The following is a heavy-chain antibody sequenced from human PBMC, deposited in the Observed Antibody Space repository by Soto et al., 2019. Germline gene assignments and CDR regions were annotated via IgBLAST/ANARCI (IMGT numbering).Heavy chain of an antibody. CDR3: AREKIGHRGGYYYYYGMDV. J-gene: IGHJ6*02. D-gene: IGHD3-16*01. CDR2: ISAYNGNT. V-gene: IGHV1-18*01. Sequence: QVQLVQSGAEVKKPGASVKVSCKASGYTFTSYGISWVRQAPGQGLEWMGWISAYNGNTNYAQKLQGRVTMTTDTATSTAYLEVRSRRTDDTAVDYCAREKIGHRGGYYYYYGMDVWGQGTTVTVSS. CDR1: GYTFTSYG.